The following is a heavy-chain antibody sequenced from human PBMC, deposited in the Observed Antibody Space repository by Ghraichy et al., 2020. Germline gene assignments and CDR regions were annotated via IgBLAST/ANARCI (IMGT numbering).Heavy chain of an antibody. J-gene: IGHJ6*02. CDR2: IYYSGST. D-gene: IGHD3-10*01. CDR3: ARGSPLWDDYYYGMDV. V-gene: IGHV4-59*01. Sequence: TLSLTCTVSGGSISSYYWSWIRQPPGKGLEWIGYIYYSGSTNYNPSLKSRVTISVDTSKNQFSLKLSSVTAADTAVYYCARGSPLWDDYYYGMDVWGQGTTVTVSS. CDR1: GGSISSYY.